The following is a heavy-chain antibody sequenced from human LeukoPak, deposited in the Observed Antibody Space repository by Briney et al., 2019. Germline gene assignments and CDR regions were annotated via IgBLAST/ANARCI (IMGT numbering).Heavy chain of an antibody. CDR3: ARDHWSDDYVWGSYGY. J-gene: IGHJ4*02. CDR1: GYTFTSYG. D-gene: IGHD3-16*01. CDR2: ISAYNGNT. V-gene: IGHV1-18*01. Sequence: ASVKVSCKASGYTFTSYGISWVRQAPGQGLEWMGWISAYNGNTNYAQKLQGRVTMTTDTSTSTAYMELRSLRSDETAVYYCARDHWSDDYVWGSYGYWGQGTLVTVSS.